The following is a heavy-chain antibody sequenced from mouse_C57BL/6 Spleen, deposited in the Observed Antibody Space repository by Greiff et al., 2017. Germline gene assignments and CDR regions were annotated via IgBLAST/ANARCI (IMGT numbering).Heavy chain of an antibody. V-gene: IGHV1-69*01. CDR3: ARGYGTKVGFAY. D-gene: IGHD2-10*02. CDR2: IDPSDSYT. Sequence: QVQLQQPGAELVMPGASVKLSCKASGYTFTSYWMHWVKQRPGQGLEWIGEIDPSDSYTNYNQKFKGKSTLSVDKSSSTAYMQLSSLTSEASAVYCCARGYGTKVGFAYWGQGTLVTVSA. CDR1: GYTFTSYW. J-gene: IGHJ3*01.